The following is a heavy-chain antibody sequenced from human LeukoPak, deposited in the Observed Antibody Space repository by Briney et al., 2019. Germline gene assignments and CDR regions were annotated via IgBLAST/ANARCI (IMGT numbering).Heavy chain of an antibody. Sequence: PGGSLRLSCAASGFTFSSYSMNWVRQAPGKGLEWVSSISSSSSYIYYADSVKGRFTISRDNAKNSLYLQMNSLRAEDTAVYYCARDGEYYDFWSSYLYYFDYWGQGTLVTVSS. J-gene: IGHJ4*02. CDR3: ARDGEYYDFWSSYLYYFDY. CDR2: ISSSSSYI. D-gene: IGHD3-3*01. V-gene: IGHV3-21*01. CDR1: GFTFSSYS.